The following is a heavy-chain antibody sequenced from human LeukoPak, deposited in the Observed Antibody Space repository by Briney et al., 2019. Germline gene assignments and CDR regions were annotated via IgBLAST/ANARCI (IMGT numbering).Heavy chain of an antibody. V-gene: IGHV3-23*01. J-gene: IGHJ4*02. Sequence: PGGSLRLSCAASGFTFSSYGMSWVRQAPGKGLEWVSAISGSGDSTFYADSVKGRFTLSRDNFKNTLSLQMNSLRAEDTAVYYCVRDRDWGFDYWGQGTLVTVSS. CDR2: ISGSGDST. D-gene: IGHD3/OR15-3a*01. CDR1: GFTFSSYG. CDR3: VRDRDWGFDY.